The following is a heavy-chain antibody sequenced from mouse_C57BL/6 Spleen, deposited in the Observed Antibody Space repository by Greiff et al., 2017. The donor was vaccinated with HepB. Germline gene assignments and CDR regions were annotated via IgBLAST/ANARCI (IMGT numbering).Heavy chain of an antibody. J-gene: IGHJ2*01. CDR2: ISSGGDYI. V-gene: IGHV5-9-1*02. D-gene: IGHD1-1*01. CDR3: TRGGTTVVETHFRY. CDR1: GFTFSSYA. Sequence: EVQGVESGEGLVKPGGSLKLSCAASGFTFSSYAMSWVRQTPEKRLEWVAYISSGGDYIYYADTVKGRFTSSRDNARNTLYLQMSSLKSEDTAMYYCTRGGTTVVETHFRYWGQGTPLTVSS.